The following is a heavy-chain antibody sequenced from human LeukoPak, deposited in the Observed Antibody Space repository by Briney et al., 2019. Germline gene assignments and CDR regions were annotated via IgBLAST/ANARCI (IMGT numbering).Heavy chain of an antibody. V-gene: IGHV1-69*13. CDR2: IIPIFGTA. CDR3: ARGPRTGRLFYYYMDV. J-gene: IGHJ6*03. D-gene: IGHD3-10*01. CDR1: GGTFSSYA. Sequence: GASVKVSCKASGGTFSSYAISWVRQAPGQGLEWMGGIIPIFGTANYAQKFQGRVTITADESTSTAYMELSSLRSEDTAVYYCARGPRTGRLFYYYMDVWGKGTTVTISS.